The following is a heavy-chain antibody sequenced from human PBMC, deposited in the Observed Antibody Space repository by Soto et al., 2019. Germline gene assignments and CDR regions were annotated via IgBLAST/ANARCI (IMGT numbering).Heavy chain of an antibody. Sequence: QVQLVESGGGVVQPGRSLRLSCAASGFTFSSYAMHWVRQAPGKGLQWVAVISYDGSNKYYADSVKGRFTISRDNSKNTQYLQMNSLRAEDTAVYYCARDLGAYSSSGRYYYGMGVWGQGTTVTVSS. CDR3: ARDLGAYSSSGRYYYGMGV. CDR2: ISYDGSNK. V-gene: IGHV3-30-3*01. D-gene: IGHD6-13*01. J-gene: IGHJ6*02. CDR1: GFTFSSYA.